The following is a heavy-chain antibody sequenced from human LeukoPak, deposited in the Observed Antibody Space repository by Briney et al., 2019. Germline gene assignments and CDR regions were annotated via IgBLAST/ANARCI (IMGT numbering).Heavy chain of an antibody. J-gene: IGHJ6*03. D-gene: IGHD3-3*01. Sequence: SETLSLTCTVSGGSISSGGYYWSWIRQHPGKGLEWTGYIYYSGSTYYNPSLKSRVTISVDTSKNQFSLKLSSVTAADTAVYYCARVEITTQGGTRFLEWLTFYYMDVWGKGTTVTVSS. V-gene: IGHV4-31*03. CDR3: ARVEITTQGGTRFLEWLTFYYMDV. CDR2: IYYSGST. CDR1: GGSISSGGYY.